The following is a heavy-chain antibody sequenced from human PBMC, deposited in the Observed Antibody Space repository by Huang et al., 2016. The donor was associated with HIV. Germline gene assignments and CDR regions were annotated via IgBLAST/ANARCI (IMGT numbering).Heavy chain of an antibody. V-gene: IGHV1-3*01. J-gene: IGHJ4*02. CDR3: ARGFRSGDYSNYIPPHYFDF. D-gene: IGHD3-10*01. CDR1: GYTFSDHP. Sequence: QVQLVQSGAQMKTPGASVEVSCKTSGYTFSDHPVHWLRQAPGQSLEWLGWVNGGNGVTKYSQRFQGRVTCTRDKSATTAYMDLRSLRSEDTAVYFCARGFRSGDYSNYIPPHYFDFWGQGTLVTVSS. CDR2: VNGGNGVT.